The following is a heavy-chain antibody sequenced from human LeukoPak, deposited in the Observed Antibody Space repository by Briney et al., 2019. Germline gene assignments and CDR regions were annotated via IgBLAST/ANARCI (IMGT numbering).Heavy chain of an antibody. J-gene: IGHJ4*02. D-gene: IGHD2-2*01. CDR3: ARSHAPKPAAIVFYFDY. CDR1: GFTFSSYA. Sequence: GGSLRLSCAASGFTFSSYAMSWVRQAPGKGLEWVSAISGSGGSTYYADSVKGRFTISRDNSKNPLYLQMNSLRAEDTAVYYCARSHAPKPAAIVFYFDYWGQGTLVTVSS. CDR2: ISGSGGST. V-gene: IGHV3-23*01.